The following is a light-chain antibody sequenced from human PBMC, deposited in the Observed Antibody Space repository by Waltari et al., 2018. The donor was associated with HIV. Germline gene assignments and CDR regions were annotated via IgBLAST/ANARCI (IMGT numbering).Light chain of an antibody. Sequence: VLTQPPSVSVAPGKTATITCGGKNIERKRVHWYQQKPGQAPVLVISYDNDRPPGIPERFSGSNSGYTATLTIRRVGDGDEADYYCQVWDSTSDHVLFGGGTKLTVL. J-gene: IGLJ2*01. V-gene: IGLV3-21*04. CDR1: NIERKR. CDR3: QVWDSTSDHVL. CDR2: YDN.